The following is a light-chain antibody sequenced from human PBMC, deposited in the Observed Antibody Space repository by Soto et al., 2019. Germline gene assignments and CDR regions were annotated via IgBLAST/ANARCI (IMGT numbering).Light chain of an antibody. V-gene: IGKV3-20*01. CDR2: CAS. CDR3: QQYGSSPLYT. CDR1: QSVSSSY. J-gene: IGKJ2*01. Sequence: EIVLTQSPGTLSLSPGERATLSCRASQSVSSSYLAWYQQKPGQAPRLLIYCASSRATGIPNRFSGSGSGTDFTPTTSRLEPEDFAVYYCQQYGSSPLYTFGQGTKLEIK.